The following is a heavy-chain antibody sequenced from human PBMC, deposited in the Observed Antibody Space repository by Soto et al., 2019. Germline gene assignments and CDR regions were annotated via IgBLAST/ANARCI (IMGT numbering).Heavy chain of an antibody. CDR3: AKDIRYCTNGVCYWGSGYYYYYYMDV. V-gene: IGHV3-9*01. D-gene: IGHD2-8*01. CDR2: ISWNSGSI. J-gene: IGHJ6*03. CDR1: GFTFDDYG. Sequence: GGSLRLSCAASGFTFDDYGMHWVRQAPGKGLEWVSGISWNSGSIGYADSVKGRFTISRDNAKNSLYLQMNSLRAEDTALYYCAKDIRYCTNGVCYWGSGYYYYYYMDVWGKGTTVTVSS.